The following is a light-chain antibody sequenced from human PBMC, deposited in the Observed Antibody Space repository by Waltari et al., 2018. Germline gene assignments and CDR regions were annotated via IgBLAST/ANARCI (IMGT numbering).Light chain of an antibody. V-gene: IGKV6-21*02. CDR1: QSIGSY. CDR3: LQTNSLPLT. Sequence: EIVLTQSPDFQSVTPEEKVTITCRASQSIGSYLHWYQLKPGQIPKLIIKHASQAISGVPGRFRGSGSGTDFTLTIHSLEVEDGATYYCLQTNSLPLTCGGGTKVEIK. J-gene: IGKJ4*01. CDR2: HAS.